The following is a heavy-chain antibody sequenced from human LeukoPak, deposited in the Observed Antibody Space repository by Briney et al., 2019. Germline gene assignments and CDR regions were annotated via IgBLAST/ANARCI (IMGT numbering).Heavy chain of an antibody. Sequence: ASVKVSCKASGYTFTSYDINWVRQATGQGLEWMGWMNPNSGKTGYAQKFQGRVTMTRNTSISTAYMELSSLRSEDTAVYYCARGDWYCGGDCPVDYWGQGTLVTVSS. CDR1: GYTFTSYD. J-gene: IGHJ4*02. D-gene: IGHD2-21*02. CDR3: ARGDWYCGGDCPVDY. CDR2: MNPNSGKT. V-gene: IGHV1-8*01.